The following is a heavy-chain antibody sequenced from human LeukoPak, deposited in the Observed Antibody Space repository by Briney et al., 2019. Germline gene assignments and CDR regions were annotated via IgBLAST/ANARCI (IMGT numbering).Heavy chain of an antibody. CDR1: GLTFSSYA. Sequence: GGSLRLSCAASGLTFSSYAMSWVRQAPGKGLDGPPAISGSGGSTYYADSVKGRFTISRDNSKNTLYLQMNSLRAEDTAVYYCARRVVVTVNYAFDIWGQGAMVTVSS. CDR2: ISGSGGST. D-gene: IGHD2-21*02. V-gene: IGHV3-23*01. CDR3: ARRVVVTVNYAFDI. J-gene: IGHJ3*02.